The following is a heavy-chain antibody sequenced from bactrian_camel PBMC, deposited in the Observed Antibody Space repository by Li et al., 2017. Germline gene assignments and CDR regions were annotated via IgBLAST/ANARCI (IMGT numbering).Heavy chain of an antibody. V-gene: IGHV3-3*01. D-gene: IGHD6*01. CDR1: DSRFTRYC. J-gene: IGHJ4*01. CDR3: AEGRGSRGEHCYSLNY. Sequence: HVQLVESGGGSVQAGGSLRLSCEASDSRFTRYCMGWFRQAPGKEREGVAFVYFGGGSTYYADSVKGRFTISQDKGKNTVYLLMNSLKPEDTATYYCAEGRGSRGEHCYSLNYWGQGTQVTVS. CDR2: VYFGGGST.